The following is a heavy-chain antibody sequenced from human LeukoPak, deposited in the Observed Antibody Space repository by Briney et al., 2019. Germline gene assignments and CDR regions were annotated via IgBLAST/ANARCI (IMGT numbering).Heavy chain of an antibody. V-gene: IGHV1-69*04. D-gene: IGHD3-22*01. J-gene: IGHJ4*02. CDR2: IIPILGIA. CDR3: ARMAKGYYYDSSGYYYFDY. Sequence: ASVKVSCKASGGTFSSYAISWVRQGPGQGLEWMGRIIPILGIANYAQKFQGRVTITADKSTSTAYMELSSLRSEDTAVYYCARMAKGYYYDSSGYYYFDYWGQGTLVTVSS. CDR1: GGTFSSYA.